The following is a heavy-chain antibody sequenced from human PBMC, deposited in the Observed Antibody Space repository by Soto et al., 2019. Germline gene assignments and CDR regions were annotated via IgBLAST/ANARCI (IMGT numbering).Heavy chain of an antibody. CDR2: ISAYNGNT. J-gene: IGHJ5*02. Sequence: ASVKVSCKASGYTFTSYGISWVRQAPGQGLEWMGWISAYNGNTNYAQKLQGRVTMTTDTSTSTAYMELRSLRSDDTAVYYCARDLGYCSGGSCYDNWFDPWGQGTLVTVSS. CDR3: ARDLGYCSGGSCYDNWFDP. CDR1: GYTFTSYG. D-gene: IGHD2-15*01. V-gene: IGHV1-18*01.